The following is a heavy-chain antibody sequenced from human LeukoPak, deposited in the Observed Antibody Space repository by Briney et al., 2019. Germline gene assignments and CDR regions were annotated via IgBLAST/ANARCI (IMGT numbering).Heavy chain of an antibody. CDR1: GFTFRTYA. CDR2: ISDSGGST. D-gene: IGHD5-12*01. CDR3: AKGRDGGYGTFDY. V-gene: IGHV3-23*01. Sequence: PGGSLRLSCAGSGFTFRTYAMIWVRQAPGKGLEWVSAISDSGGSTYYADSVKGRFTISRDNSKNTLYLQMHSLRAEDTAVYYCAKGRDGGYGTFDYWGQGTLVTVSS. J-gene: IGHJ4*02.